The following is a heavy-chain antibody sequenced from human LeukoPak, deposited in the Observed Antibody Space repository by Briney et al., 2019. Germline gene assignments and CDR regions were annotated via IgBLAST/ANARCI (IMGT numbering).Heavy chain of an antibody. CDR3: AKDLYSSSSPGIYGMDV. D-gene: IGHD6-6*01. CDR1: GFTFSSYA. J-gene: IGHJ6*02. V-gene: IGHV3-23*01. CDR2: ISGSGGST. Sequence: TGGSLRLSCAASGFTFSSYAMSWVRQAPGKGLEWVSAISGSGGSTYYADSVKGRFTISRDNSKNTLYLQMNSLRAEDTAVYYCAKDLYSSSSPGIYGMDVWGQGTTVTVSS.